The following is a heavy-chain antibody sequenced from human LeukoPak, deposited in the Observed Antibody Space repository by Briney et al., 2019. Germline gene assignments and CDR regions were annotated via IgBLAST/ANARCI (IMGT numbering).Heavy chain of an antibody. CDR1: QFNFNKFG. D-gene: IGHD4-17*01. J-gene: IGHJ3*02. Sequence: GGYLRLSCATSQFNFNKFGMTWVRQAPGKGLEWVSSISGNGGSTQYADSVQGRFAISRDNSKNTLYLQMNSLRAEDTAVYFCAKDPNGDYIGTFDIWGQGTMVTVSS. CDR3: AKDPNGDYIGTFDI. CDR2: ISGNGGST. V-gene: IGHV3-23*01.